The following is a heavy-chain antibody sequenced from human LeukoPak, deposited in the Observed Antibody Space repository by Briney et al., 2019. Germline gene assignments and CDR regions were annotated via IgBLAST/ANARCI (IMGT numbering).Heavy chain of an antibody. CDR3: ARDQQPSYYDSSGYYPDY. Sequence: ASVKVSCKASGYTFTSYGISWVRQAPGQGLEWMGWISAYNGNTNYAQKLQGRVTMTTDTSTSTAYMELRSLRSDDTAVYYCARDQQPSYYDSSGYYPDYWGQGTLVTVSS. CDR2: ISAYNGNT. CDR1: GYTFTSYG. V-gene: IGHV1-18*01. J-gene: IGHJ4*02. D-gene: IGHD3-22*01.